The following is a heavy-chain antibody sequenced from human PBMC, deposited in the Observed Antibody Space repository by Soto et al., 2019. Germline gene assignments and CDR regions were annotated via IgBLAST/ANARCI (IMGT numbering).Heavy chain of an antibody. CDR2: ISGSGTAT. CDR3: AKTRLYDNNDYHRDGFDV. Sequence: EVKLLESGGGLVQPGGSVRLSCAASGFPFWTYSMSWFRQAPRKGLEWVSGISGSGTATYYTDSVKGRFTVSRDNSKDTLFLQMNTLRVEDTAVYYCAKTRLYDNNDYHRDGFDVWGPGTVVTVSS. V-gene: IGHV3-23*01. CDR1: GFPFWTYS. D-gene: IGHD3-22*01. J-gene: IGHJ3*01.